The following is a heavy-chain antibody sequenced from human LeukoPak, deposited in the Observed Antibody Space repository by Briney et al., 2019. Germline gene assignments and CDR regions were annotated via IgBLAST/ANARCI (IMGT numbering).Heavy chain of an antibody. CDR2: IIPIFGTA. CDR1: GGTFSSYA. V-gene: IGHV1-69*13. Sequence: ASVKVSCKASGGTFSSYAISWVRQAPGQGLEWMGGIIPIFGTANYAQKFQGRVTITADESTSTAYMELSSLRSEDTAVYYCASSPDCSGGTCYGGFDYWGQGALVTVSS. CDR3: ASSPDCSGGTCYGGFDY. J-gene: IGHJ4*02. D-gene: IGHD2-15*01.